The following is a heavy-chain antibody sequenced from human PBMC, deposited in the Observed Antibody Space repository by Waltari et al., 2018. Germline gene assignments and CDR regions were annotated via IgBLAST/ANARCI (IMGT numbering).Heavy chain of an antibody. D-gene: IGHD3-3*01. CDR3: AKENLGVIIFHYYFMDV. V-gene: IGHV3-21*06. J-gene: IGHJ6*03. CDR1: GFAFSNYN. CDR2: ISGSGTYR. Sequence: EVQLVESGGGLVKPGGSLRLSCAASGFAFSNYNMNWVRQAPGKGLEWVSSISGSGTYRSYSDSVKGRFTISRDNAKNSLFLQMNSLRAEDTAVYYCAKENLGVIIFHYYFMDVWGKGTTVTISS.